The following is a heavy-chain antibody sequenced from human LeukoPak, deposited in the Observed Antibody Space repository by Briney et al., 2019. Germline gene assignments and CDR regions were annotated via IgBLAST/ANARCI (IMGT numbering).Heavy chain of an antibody. CDR2: INHSGAT. CDR3: ARRVRGVIISFYYYNGMDV. V-gene: IGHV4-34*01. J-gene: IGHJ6*02. Sequence: SETLSLTCAVYGGSFSDYYWTWIRQSPGEGLERIGEINHSGATDYNPSLQSRVNISVDTSKSQFSLTVRSVTAADTAVYYCARRVRGVIISFYYYNGMDVWGQGTTVTVSS. CDR1: GGSFSDYY. D-gene: IGHD3-10*01.